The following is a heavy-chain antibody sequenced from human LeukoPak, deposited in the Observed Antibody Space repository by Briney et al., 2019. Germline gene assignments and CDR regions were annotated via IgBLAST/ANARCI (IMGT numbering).Heavy chain of an antibody. V-gene: IGHV3-21*01. Sequence: GGSLRLSCGASGFTFSSYSMNWVHQAPGKGLEWVSSISSSSSYIYYADSVKGRFTISRDNAKNSLYLQMNSLRAEDTAVYYCARDSDSGSYLAEYFQHWGQGTLVTVSS. D-gene: IGHD1-26*01. CDR1: GFTFSSYS. CDR3: ARDSDSGSYLAEYFQH. J-gene: IGHJ1*01. CDR2: ISSSSSYI.